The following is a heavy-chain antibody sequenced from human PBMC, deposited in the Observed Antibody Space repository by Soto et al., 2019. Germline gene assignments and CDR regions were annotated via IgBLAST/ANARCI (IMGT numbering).Heavy chain of an antibody. J-gene: IGHJ4*02. D-gene: IGHD3-3*01. Sequence: LSLTCAVSGGSISSSNWWSWVRQPPGKGLEWIGEIYHSGSTNYNPSLKSRVTISVDKSKNQFSLKLSSVTAADTAVYYCARAPYDFWSGPAPFDYWGQGTLVTVSS. CDR2: IYHSGST. V-gene: IGHV4-4*02. CDR3: ARAPYDFWSGPAPFDY. CDR1: GGSISSSNW.